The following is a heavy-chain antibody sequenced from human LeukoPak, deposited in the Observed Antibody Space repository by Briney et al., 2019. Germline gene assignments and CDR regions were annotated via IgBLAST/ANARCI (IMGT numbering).Heavy chain of an antibody. CDR3: ARGGPPQPPPQHAPTGEIDY. J-gene: IGHJ4*02. V-gene: IGHV1-18*04. CDR2: ISPYNGNT. CDR1: GYIFTNYY. Sequence: ASVKVSCKASGYIFTNYYMNWVRQAPGQGLEGMGWISPYNGNTKYDQKVQGRVTMTTDTSTSTAYLELRSLRSDDTAVYYCARGGPPQPPPQHAPTGEIDYWGQGILVTVSS. D-gene: IGHD3-16*01.